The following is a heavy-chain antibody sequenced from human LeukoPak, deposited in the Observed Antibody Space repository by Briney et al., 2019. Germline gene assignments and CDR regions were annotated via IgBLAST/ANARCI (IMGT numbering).Heavy chain of an antibody. Sequence: SETLSLTCTVSGGSIRSRDYYWGWIRQPPVKGLEWIGNIYYLGRTYYNPSLKSRVTLSVDTSKNQFSLKLSSVTAADTAVYYCARDQSNYYGSGSSDTPRLYYYYGMDVWGQGTTVTVSS. J-gene: IGHJ6*02. V-gene: IGHV4-39*02. D-gene: IGHD3-10*01. CDR2: IYYLGRT. CDR3: ARDQSNYYGSGSSDTPRLYYYYGMDV. CDR1: GGSIRSRDYY.